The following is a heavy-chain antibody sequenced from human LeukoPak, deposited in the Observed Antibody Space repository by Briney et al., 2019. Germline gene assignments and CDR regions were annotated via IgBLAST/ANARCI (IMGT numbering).Heavy chain of an antibody. CDR2: ISGSGGST. Sequence: GGSLRLSCAASGFTFSSYAMSWVRQAPGKGLEWVSAISGSGGSTYYADSVKGRLTISRDNSKNTLYLQMNSLRAEDTAVYYCAKDGARGYCSSTSCYLHYMDVWGKGTTVTVSS. CDR1: GFTFSSYA. V-gene: IGHV3-23*01. CDR3: AKDGARGYCSSTSCYLHYMDV. J-gene: IGHJ6*03. D-gene: IGHD2-2*01.